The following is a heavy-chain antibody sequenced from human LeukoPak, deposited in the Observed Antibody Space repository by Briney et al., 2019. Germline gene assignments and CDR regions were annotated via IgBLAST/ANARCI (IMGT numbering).Heavy chain of an antibody. J-gene: IGHJ3*02. CDR1: GFTFSSYS. V-gene: IGHV3-21*01. Sequence: GGSLRLSCAASGFTFSSYSMNWVRQAPGKRLEWVSSISSSSSYIYYADSVKGRFTISRDNAKNSLYLKMNSLGAEDTAVFYWARVLLGTVTTFHAFDIWGQGTMVTVSS. D-gene: IGHD4-17*01. CDR2: ISSSSSYI. CDR3: ARVLLGTVTTFHAFDI.